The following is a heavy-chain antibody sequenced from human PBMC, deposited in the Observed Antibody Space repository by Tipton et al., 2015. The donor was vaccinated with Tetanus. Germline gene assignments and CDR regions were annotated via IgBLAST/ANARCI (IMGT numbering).Heavy chain of an antibody. V-gene: IGHV4-59*08. CDR3: AGLYYYDSASYPLY. Sequence: TLSLTCTVSGGSISSYFWTWIRQSPGRGLEWIGYISYIGSTNYNPSLESRVTISADTSKNQFSLNLSSVTAADAAVFYCAGLYYYDSASYPLYWGQGTLVTVSS. J-gene: IGHJ4*02. D-gene: IGHD3-10*01. CDR2: ISYIGST. CDR1: GGSISSYF.